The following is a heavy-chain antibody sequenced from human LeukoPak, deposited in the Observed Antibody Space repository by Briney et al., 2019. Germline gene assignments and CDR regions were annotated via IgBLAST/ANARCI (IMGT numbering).Heavy chain of an antibody. CDR1: GFTFSDSY. CDR3: GRGHWGLDY. Sequence: PGGSLRLSCAASGFTFSDSYMTWIRQAPGKGLEWVSFISNTGDSISYADSVKGRFTTSRDNAKSSLSLQMNSLRAEDTAVYYCGRGHWGLDYWGQGALVTVSS. V-gene: IGHV3-11*04. D-gene: IGHD7-27*01. CDR2: ISNTGDSI. J-gene: IGHJ4*02.